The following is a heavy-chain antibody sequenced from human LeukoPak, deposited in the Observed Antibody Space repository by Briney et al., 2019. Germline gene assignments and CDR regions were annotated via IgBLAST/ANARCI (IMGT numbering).Heavy chain of an antibody. CDR3: ARGAIFGGTPGGYGMDV. D-gene: IGHD3-3*01. V-gene: IGHV1-8*01. Sequence: ASVKVSCKASGYPFTIYDINWVRQAPGQGLEYMGWKNPNTGGTVYAQKFQGRVTMTRDASIGTAYMELSSLRSEDTAIYYCARGAIFGGTPGGYGMDVWGQGTTVTVSS. CDR1: GYPFTIYD. J-gene: IGHJ6*02. CDR2: KNPNTGGT.